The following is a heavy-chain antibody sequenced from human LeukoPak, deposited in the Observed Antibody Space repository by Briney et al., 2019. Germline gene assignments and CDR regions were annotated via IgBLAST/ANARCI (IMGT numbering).Heavy chain of an antibody. V-gene: IGHV3-74*01. Sequence: GGSLRLSCGASGFTFSYHWMHWVRQVPGKGLVWVSRIDGGGSSTSYADSVKGRFSISRDNAKSTLYLQMRSLRAEDTAVYYCARGPGSSGGAYVGDYWGPGTLVTVSS. D-gene: IGHD3-22*01. CDR2: IDGGGSST. CDR3: ARGPGSSGGAYVGDY. CDR1: GFTFSYHW. J-gene: IGHJ4*01.